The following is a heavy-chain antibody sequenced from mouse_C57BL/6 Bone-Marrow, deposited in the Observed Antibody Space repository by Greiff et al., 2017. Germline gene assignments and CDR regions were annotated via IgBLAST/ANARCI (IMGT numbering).Heavy chain of an antibody. CDR1: GYSITSGYY. Sequence: ESGPGLVKPSQSLSLTCSVTGYSITSGYYWNWIRQFPGNKLEWMGYISYDGSNNYNPSLKNRISITRDTSKNQFFLKLNSVTTEDTATYYCARDCDGYYNYYAMDYWGQGTSVTVSS. D-gene: IGHD2-3*01. V-gene: IGHV3-6*01. CDR2: ISYDGSN. J-gene: IGHJ4*01. CDR3: ARDCDGYYNYYAMDY.